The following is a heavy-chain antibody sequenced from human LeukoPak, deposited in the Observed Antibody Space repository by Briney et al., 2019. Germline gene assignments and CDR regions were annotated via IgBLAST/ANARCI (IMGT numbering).Heavy chain of an antibody. J-gene: IGHJ4*02. CDR3: AKDMVGGLPDYFDY. CDR1: GFTFNDFA. D-gene: IGHD3-10*01. Sequence: GGSLRLSCSASGFTFNDFAMHWVRQSPDKGLEWVAVIAFDGSITYYADFAKGRFIISRDNSKNTLYLEVNSLTTDDTAVYYCAKDMVGGLPDYFDYWGKGTLVTVSS. CDR2: IAFDGSIT. V-gene: IGHV3-30*04.